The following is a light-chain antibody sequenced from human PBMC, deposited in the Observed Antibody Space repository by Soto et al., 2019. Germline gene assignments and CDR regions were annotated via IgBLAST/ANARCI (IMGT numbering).Light chain of an antibody. CDR3: SSYTSSSTLYV. CDR2: EVS. CDR1: SSDVGGYNY. V-gene: IGLV2-14*01. Sequence: SALTQPASVSGSPGQSITISCTGTSSDVGGYNYVSWYQHHPGKAPKLMIYEVSDRPSGVSNRFSGSKSGNTASLTISGIQAEDEADYYCSSYTSSSTLYVFGTGTKVTV. J-gene: IGLJ1*01.